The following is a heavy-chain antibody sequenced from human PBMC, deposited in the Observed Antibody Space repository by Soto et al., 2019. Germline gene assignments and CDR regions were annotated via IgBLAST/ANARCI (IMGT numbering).Heavy chain of an antibody. D-gene: IGHD5-12*01. CDR1: GGSFSGYY. V-gene: IGHV4-34*01. J-gene: IGHJ4*02. CDR3: ARGGNRGYVW. CDR2: INHSGST. Sequence: QVQPQQWGAGLLKPSETLSLTCAVYGGSFSGYYWSWIRQPPGKGLEWIGEINHSGSTNYNPSLKSRVTISVDTSRNQFSLKLSSVTAADTAVYYCARGGNRGYVWWGQGTLVTVSS.